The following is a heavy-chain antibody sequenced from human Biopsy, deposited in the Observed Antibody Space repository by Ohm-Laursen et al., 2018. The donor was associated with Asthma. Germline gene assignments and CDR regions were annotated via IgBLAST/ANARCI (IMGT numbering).Heavy chain of an antibody. V-gene: IGHV4-31*03. D-gene: IGHD3-10*01. CDR2: IHHSGTS. CDR3: ARSPYYYGLLGPTRGFGVYAV. CDR1: GDSITSGGCC. Sequence: TLSLTCTVSGDSITSGGCCWNWIRQHPGKGLEWIGYIHHSGTSYFNPSLKSRVSFSRDTSKNQFSLRLSSVTAADTAMYYCARSPYYYGLLGPTRGFGVYAVWDHGTLVTVSS. J-gene: IGHJ3*01.